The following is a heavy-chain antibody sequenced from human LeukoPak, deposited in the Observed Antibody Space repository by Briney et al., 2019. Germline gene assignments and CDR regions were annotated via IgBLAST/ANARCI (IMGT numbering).Heavy chain of an antibody. J-gene: IGHJ4*02. Sequence: PGGSLRLSCAASGFTFSSYWMSWVRQAPGKGLEWVANIKQDGSEKYYVDSVKGRFTISRDNAKNSLYLQMNSLRAEDTAVYYCARVPSGEQWLANFDYWGQGTLVTVSS. V-gene: IGHV3-7*01. D-gene: IGHD6-19*01. CDR3: ARVPSGEQWLANFDY. CDR2: IKQDGSEK. CDR1: GFTFSSYW.